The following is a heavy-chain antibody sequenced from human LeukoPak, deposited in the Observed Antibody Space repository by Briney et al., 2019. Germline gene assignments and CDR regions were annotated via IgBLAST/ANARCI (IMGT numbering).Heavy chain of an antibody. CDR3: ARVLYSSGWYFDY. V-gene: IGHV1-69*05. J-gene: IGHJ4*02. D-gene: IGHD6-19*01. Sequence: GPSVKVSCKASGGVFSSYAIRGVPQAPGQGLEWMGGIIPIFGTANYAQKFQGRVTITTDESTSTAYMELGSLRSEDTAVYYCARVLYSSGWYFDYGSQGTLVTVSS. CDR1: GGVFSSYA. CDR2: IIPIFGTA.